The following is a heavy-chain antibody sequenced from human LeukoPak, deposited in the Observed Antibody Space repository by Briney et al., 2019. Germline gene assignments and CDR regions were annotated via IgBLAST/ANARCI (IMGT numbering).Heavy chain of an antibody. CDR3: ARDLDYYDSSGSGLFDP. CDR2: ISTYNGNT. CDR1: GYSFSRYG. D-gene: IGHD3-22*01. J-gene: IGHJ5*02. V-gene: IGHV1-18*01. Sequence: AASVKVSCKASGYSFSRYGISWVRQAPGQGLEWMGWISTYNGNTNYAQKFQGRVTMTTDTSTNTAYMELRSLRSDDTAVYYCARDLDYYDSSGSGLFDPWGQGTLVTVSS.